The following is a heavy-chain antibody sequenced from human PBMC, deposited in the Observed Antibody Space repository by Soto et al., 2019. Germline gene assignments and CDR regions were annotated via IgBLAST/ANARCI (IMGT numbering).Heavy chain of an antibody. J-gene: IGHJ5*02. Sequence: PSETLSLTCTVSGDSLSGYYWSWIRQPPGKGLEWIGYIYSSGSPYHNPSLKSRVTISVDTSKNQFSLKLSSVTAADTAVYYCARSVFPWGQGTLVTVSS. CDR1: GDSLSGYY. CDR2: IYSSGSP. V-gene: IGHV4-59*12. CDR3: ARSVFP.